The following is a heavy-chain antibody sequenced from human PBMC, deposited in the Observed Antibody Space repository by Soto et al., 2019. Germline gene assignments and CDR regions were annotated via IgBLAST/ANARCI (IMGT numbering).Heavy chain of an antibody. CDR1: GFTFSRHW. J-gene: IGHJ5*02. CDR3: VRGGHGSGSYLGSS. D-gene: IGHD3-10*01. Sequence: GGSLRLSCGASGFTFSRHWMHWVRQAPGKGLEWVANIRQDGGAQYYVDSVKGRFTISRDNAKNSVYLQMDSLRVEDTAVYYCVRGGHGSGSYLGSSWGQGILVTVSS. CDR2: IRQDGGAQ. V-gene: IGHV3-7*03.